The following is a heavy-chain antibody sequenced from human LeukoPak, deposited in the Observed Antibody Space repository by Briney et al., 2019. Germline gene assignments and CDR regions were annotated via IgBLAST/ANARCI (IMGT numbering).Heavy chain of an antibody. J-gene: IGHJ4*02. CDR3: ARDHYGSGTYKSYFDY. CDR2: VYSSGAT. Sequence: SETLSLTCTVSAASVTTYSWSWLRQPAGKELEWIGRVYSSGATKYNPSLKSRVTISPDTSKNQFSLKLPSVTAADTAVYYCARDHYGSGTYKSYFDYWGQGIQVTVSS. D-gene: IGHD3-10*01. CDR1: AASVTTYS. V-gene: IGHV4-4*07.